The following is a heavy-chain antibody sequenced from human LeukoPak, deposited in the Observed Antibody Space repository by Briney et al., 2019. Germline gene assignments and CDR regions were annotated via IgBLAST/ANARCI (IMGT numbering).Heavy chain of an antibody. Sequence: SETLSLTCTVSGGSISSVGYYWSWLRQHPGKSLEWIGFIYYTGITYYSPVLKTRVTISLDTSKKQFSLKLSSVTAGYTAVYHCARTKNIVVVPAASLLFDYWGQGTLVTVSS. J-gene: IGHJ4*02. V-gene: IGHV4-31*03. CDR1: GGSISSVGYY. CDR3: ARTKNIVVVPAASLLFDY. CDR2: IYYTGIT. D-gene: IGHD2-2*01.